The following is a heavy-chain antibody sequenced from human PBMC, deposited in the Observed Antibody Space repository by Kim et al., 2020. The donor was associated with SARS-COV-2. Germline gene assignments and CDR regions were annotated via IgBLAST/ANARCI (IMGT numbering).Heavy chain of an antibody. CDR1: GGSFSGYY. CDR3: ARGGRGYSNYGPYYYYGMDV. J-gene: IGHJ6*02. D-gene: IGHD4-4*01. V-gene: IGHV4-34*01. Sequence: SETLSLTCAVYGGSFSGYYWSWIRQPPGKGLEWIGEINHSGSTNYNPSLKSRVTISVDTSKNQFSLKLSSVTAADTAVYYCARGGRGYSNYGPYYYYGMDVWGQGTTVTVSS. CDR2: INHSGST.